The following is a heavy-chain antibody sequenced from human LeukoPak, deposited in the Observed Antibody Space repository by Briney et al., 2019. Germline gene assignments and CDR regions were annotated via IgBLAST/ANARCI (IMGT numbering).Heavy chain of an antibody. CDR1: GGSISSYC. V-gene: IGHV4-59*12. Sequence: SETLSLTCTVSGGSISSYCWSWIRQPPGKGLEWIGYIYYSGSTNYNPSLKSRVTISVDTSKNQFSLKLSSVTAADTAVYYCARRRYRYSSGWLDYWGQGTLVTVSS. J-gene: IGHJ4*02. D-gene: IGHD6-19*01. CDR3: ARRRYRYSSGWLDY. CDR2: IYYSGST.